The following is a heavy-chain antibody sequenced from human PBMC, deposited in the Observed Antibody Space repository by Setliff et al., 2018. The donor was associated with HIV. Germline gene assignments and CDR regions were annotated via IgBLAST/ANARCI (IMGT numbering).Heavy chain of an antibody. D-gene: IGHD6-13*01. CDR3: ARGFSSSWYYYYMDV. CDR2: IWYDGSNK. J-gene: IGHJ6*03. V-gene: IGHV3-33*01. CDR1: GFTFSNYG. Sequence: LSLSCAASGFTFSNYGMHWVRQAPGKGLEWVAVIWYDGSNKYYSDSVKGRFTISRDNSKNTLYLQMNSLRAEDTAVYYCARGFSSSWYYYYMDVWGKGTTVTVSS.